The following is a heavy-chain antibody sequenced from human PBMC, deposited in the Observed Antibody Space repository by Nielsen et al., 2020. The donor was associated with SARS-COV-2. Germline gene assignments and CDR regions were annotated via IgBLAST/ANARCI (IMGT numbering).Heavy chain of an antibody. Sequence: ETLSLTCTVSGGSISRYYWGWIRQAPGKGLEWIGYIHDSGTTTYTPSLKSRVTISLDTSKNQFSLKLNSVTAADTAVYFCARDYFGDYLDGFDIWGQGTVVTVSS. J-gene: IGHJ3*02. V-gene: IGHV4-59*01. CDR1: GGSISRYY. CDR2: IHDSGTT. D-gene: IGHD4-17*01. CDR3: ARDYFGDYLDGFDI.